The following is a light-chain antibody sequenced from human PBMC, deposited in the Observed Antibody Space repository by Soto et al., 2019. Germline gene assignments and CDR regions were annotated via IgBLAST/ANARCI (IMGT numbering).Light chain of an antibody. V-gene: IGKV1-39*01. J-gene: IGKJ1*01. CDR3: QQSYSTPRP. CDR2: AAS. Sequence: EIQMNKSPSSLSASVGDRVTITCRASQSISSYLNWYQQQPGKAPTLLIYAASTLESGVPSRFSDSGSGTDFTLSIRSRQPDDFATYYCQQSYSTPRPFGQGTKVEIK. CDR1: QSISSY.